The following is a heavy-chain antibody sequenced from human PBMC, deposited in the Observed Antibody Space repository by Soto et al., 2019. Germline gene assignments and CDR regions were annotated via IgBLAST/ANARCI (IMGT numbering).Heavy chain of an antibody. CDR3: ARPTYLRYSSSWYGFDY. D-gene: IGHD6-13*01. CDR2: IYYSGST. Sequence: QVQLQESGPGLVKPSETLSLTCSVSGGSISSYYWSWIRQPPGKGLEWIGHIYYSGSTNYNPSLKRRVTILVDTSKNHFSLKLSSVTAADTAVYYCARPTYLRYSSSWYGFDYWGQGTLVTVSS. CDR1: GGSISSYY. J-gene: IGHJ4*02. V-gene: IGHV4-59*01.